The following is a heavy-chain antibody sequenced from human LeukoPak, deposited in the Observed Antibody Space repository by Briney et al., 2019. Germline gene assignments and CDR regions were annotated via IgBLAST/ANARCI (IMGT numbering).Heavy chain of an antibody. CDR1: GFTFSPYA. CDR3: AKNSGSTAL. J-gene: IGHJ4*02. V-gene: IGHV3-23*01. CDR2: FSGSGPTT. D-gene: IGHD1-26*01. Sequence: GGSLRLSCAASGFTFSPYAMSWVRQAPGKGLEWVSVFSGSGPTTFYADSVKGRFTISRDNSKNTLFLQMNSLRAEDTAMYYCAKNSGSTALWGQGTLVTVSS.